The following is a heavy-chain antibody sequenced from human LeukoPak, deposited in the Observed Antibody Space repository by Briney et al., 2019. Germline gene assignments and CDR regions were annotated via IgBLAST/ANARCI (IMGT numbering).Heavy chain of an antibody. Sequence: PGGSLRLSCAASGFTFSSYWMNWVRQAPGKGLEWVANINQDGSEKYYVDSVKGRFTISRDNAKNALSLQMNSLRDEDTAVYYCATSGNYYLKYWGQGTLVTVSS. CDR1: GFTFSSYW. CDR3: ATSGNYYLKY. J-gene: IGHJ4*02. CDR2: INQDGSEK. D-gene: IGHD1-26*01. V-gene: IGHV3-7*01.